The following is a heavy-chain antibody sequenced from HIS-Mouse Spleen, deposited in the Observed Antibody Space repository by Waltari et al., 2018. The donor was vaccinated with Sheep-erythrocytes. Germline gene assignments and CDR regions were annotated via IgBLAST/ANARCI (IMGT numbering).Heavy chain of an antibody. D-gene: IGHD7-27*01. Sequence: QVQLQESGPGLVKPSETLSLTCTVSGYSISSGYYWGWIRQPPGKGLEWIGRIYHSGSTHYNPSLKSRFAISGATANIPCSLRLSSVTAADTAVYYCASQPNWGYWYFDLWGRGTLVTVAS. J-gene: IGHJ2*01. CDR2: IYHSGST. CDR1: GYSISSGYY. CDR3: ASQPNWGYWYFDL. V-gene: IGHV4-38-2*02.